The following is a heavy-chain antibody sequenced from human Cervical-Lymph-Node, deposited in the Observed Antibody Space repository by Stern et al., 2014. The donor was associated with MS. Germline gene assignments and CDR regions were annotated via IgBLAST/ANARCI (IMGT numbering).Heavy chain of an antibody. Sequence: EVQLVASGGGLVQPGGSLRLSCAASGFTFSSYWMHWVRPAPGKGLERVSRINSDGISTSYAVSVKGRFTISRDNAKNMLYLQMNILRAEDTAVYYCARPCGDYLLYYYYGMDVWGHGTTVTVSS. CDR3: ARPCGDYLLYYYYGMDV. CDR1: GFTFSSYW. V-gene: IGHV3-74*02. J-gene: IGHJ6*02. D-gene: IGHD4-17*01. CDR2: INSDGIST.